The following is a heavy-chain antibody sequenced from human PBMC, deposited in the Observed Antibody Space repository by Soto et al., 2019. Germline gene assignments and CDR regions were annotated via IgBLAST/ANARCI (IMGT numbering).Heavy chain of an antibody. Sequence: AAVKVSCKASGGTFSSYAISWVRQAPGQGLEWMGGIIPIFGTANYAQKFQGRVTITADESTSTAYMELSSLRSEDTAVYYCARCFLDRHRMDVWGQGTTVTVSS. CDR1: GGTFSSYA. CDR2: IIPIFGTA. CDR3: ARCFLDRHRMDV. J-gene: IGHJ6*02. V-gene: IGHV1-69*13.